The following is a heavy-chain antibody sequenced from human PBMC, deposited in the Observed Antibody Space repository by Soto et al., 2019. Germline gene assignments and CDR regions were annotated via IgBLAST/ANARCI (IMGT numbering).Heavy chain of an antibody. CDR3: ARLTSAYCGGDCYAENLFDY. CDR1: GGSISSGGYY. V-gene: IGHV4-31*03. D-gene: IGHD2-21*02. Sequence: SETLSLTCTVSGGSISSGGYYWSWIRQHPGKGLEWIGYIYYSGSTYYNPSLKSRVTISVDTSKNQFSLKLSSVTAADTAVYYCARLTSAYCGGDCYAENLFDYWGQGTLVTVSS. J-gene: IGHJ4*02. CDR2: IYYSGST.